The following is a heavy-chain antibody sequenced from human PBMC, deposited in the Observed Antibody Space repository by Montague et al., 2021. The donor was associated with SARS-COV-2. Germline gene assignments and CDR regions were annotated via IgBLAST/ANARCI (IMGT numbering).Heavy chain of an antibody. J-gene: IGHJ4*02. CDR1: GFTFSSYA. V-gene: IGHV3-23*03. D-gene: IGHD2-2*01. CDR2: IYSGGSST. Sequence: SLRLSCAASGFTFSSYAMSWVRQALGKGLEWVSVIYSGGSSTYYADSVKGRFTISRDNSTNTLYLQMNSLRAEDTAVYYCATGGYCSSTSCYGGYYWGQGTLVTVSA. CDR3: ATGGYCSSTSCYGGYY.